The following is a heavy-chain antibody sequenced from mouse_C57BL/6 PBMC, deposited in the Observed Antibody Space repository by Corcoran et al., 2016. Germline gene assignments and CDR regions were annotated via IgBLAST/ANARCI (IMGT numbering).Heavy chain of an antibody. CDR2: INTYSGVP. Sequence: QIQLVQSGPELKKPGETVKISCKASGYTSTTYGMSWVKQAPGKGLKWMGWINTYSGVPTYADDFKGRFAFSLEPSASTAYLQINNLKNEDTATYFCARYSSYWYFYVWGTGTTVTVSS. D-gene: IGHD2-5*01. V-gene: IGHV9-3*01. CDR1: GYTSTTYG. CDR3: ARYSSYWYFYV. J-gene: IGHJ1*03.